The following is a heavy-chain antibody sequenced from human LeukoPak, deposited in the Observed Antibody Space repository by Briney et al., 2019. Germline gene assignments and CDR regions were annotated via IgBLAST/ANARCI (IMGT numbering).Heavy chain of an antibody. Sequence: GGSLRLSCTASGFTFGDYAMSWVRQAPGKGLEWVGFIRSKAYGGTTDYAAPVKGRFTISRDDSKNTLYLQMNSLKTEDTAVYYCTTEVEYYDSSGWSPFFDYWGQGTLVTVSS. V-gene: IGHV3-49*04. D-gene: IGHD3-22*01. CDR3: TTEVEYYDSSGWSPFFDY. J-gene: IGHJ4*02. CDR2: IRSKAYGGTT. CDR1: GFTFGDYA.